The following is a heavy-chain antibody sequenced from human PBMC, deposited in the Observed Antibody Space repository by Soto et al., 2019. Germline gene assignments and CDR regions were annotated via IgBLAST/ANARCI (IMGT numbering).Heavy chain of an antibody. V-gene: IGHV3-30*03. CDR2: ISYDGSNK. Sequence: GGSLRLSCAASGFTFSSYGMHWVRQAPGKGLEWVAVISYDGSNKYYADSVKGRFTISRDNSKNTLYLQMNSLRAEDTAVYYCASINHPFDYWGQGTLVTVSS. J-gene: IGHJ4*02. CDR1: GFTFSSYG. CDR3: ASINHPFDY.